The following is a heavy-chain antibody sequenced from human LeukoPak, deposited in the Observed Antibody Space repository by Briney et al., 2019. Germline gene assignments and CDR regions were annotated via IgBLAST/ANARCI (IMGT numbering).Heavy chain of an antibody. D-gene: IGHD6-19*01. J-gene: IGHJ4*02. CDR2: IYSGGNT. V-gene: IGHV3-53*01. Sequence: GGSLRLSCAASGFTVSSSYMSWVRQAPGKGLGWVSVIYSGGNTYYADSVRGRFTISRDNSKNTVYLQMNSLRAEDTAVYYCARLEQWPGLHDYWGQGTLVTVSS. CDR3: ARLEQWPGLHDY. CDR1: GFTVSSSY.